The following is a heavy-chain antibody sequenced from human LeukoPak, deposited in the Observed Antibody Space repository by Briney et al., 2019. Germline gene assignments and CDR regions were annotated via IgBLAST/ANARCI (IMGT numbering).Heavy chain of an antibody. CDR2: ISAYNGDT. V-gene: IGHV1-18*01. CDR1: GYTFTSYG. D-gene: IGHD2-2*02. Sequence: AASVKVSCKASGYTFTSYGISWVRQAPGQGLEWMGWISAYNGDTNYAQKLQGRVTMTTGTSTSTAYMELRSLRSDDTAVYYCARVGEYCSSTSCYKAGGFDYWGQGTLVTVSS. CDR3: ARVGEYCSSTSCYKAGGFDY. J-gene: IGHJ4*02.